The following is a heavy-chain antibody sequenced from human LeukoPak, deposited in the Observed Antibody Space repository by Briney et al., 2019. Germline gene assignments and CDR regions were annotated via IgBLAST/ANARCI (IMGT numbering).Heavy chain of an antibody. J-gene: IGHJ2*01. V-gene: IGHV4-59*08. CDR1: GGSISSYY. D-gene: IGHD2-15*01. Sequence: SETLSLTCTVSGGSISSYYWSWIRQRPGKGLEWMGYVYYSGSTNYNPSLKSRVTISVDTSKNQFALKLSSVTAADTAVYYCASQNCSGGSCYPRPYWYFDLWGRGTLVTVSS. CDR2: VYYSGST. CDR3: ASQNCSGGSCYPRPYWYFDL.